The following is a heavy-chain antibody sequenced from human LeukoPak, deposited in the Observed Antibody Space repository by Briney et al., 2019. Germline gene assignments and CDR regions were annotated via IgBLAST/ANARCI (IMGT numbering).Heavy chain of an antibody. V-gene: IGHV4-59*01. CDR1: GGSISGYY. J-gene: IGHJ4*02. Sequence: SETLSLTCTVSGGSISGYYWSWIRQPPGKGLEWIGYIYYSGSTNYNPSLKSRVTISVDTSKNQFSLKLSSVTAADTAVYYCAASYSSFYYFDYWGQGTLVTVSS. CDR2: IYYSGST. D-gene: IGHD6-19*01. CDR3: AASYSSFYYFDY.